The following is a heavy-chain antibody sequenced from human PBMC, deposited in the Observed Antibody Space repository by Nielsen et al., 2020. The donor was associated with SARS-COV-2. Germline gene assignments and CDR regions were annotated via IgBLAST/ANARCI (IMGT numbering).Heavy chain of an antibody. V-gene: IGHV1-46*01. CDR1: GYIFTSHY. CDR3: ARGGLVVVDSFDY. D-gene: IGHD2-15*01. CDR2: INSSGGRT. J-gene: IGHJ4*02. Sequence: ASVKVSCKTSGYIFTSHYVHWVRQAPGQGLEWMGLINSSGGRTIYAQMFQGRVTVTRDTSTSTVYMELSSLRSEDTAVYYCARGGLVVVDSFDYWGQGTLVTVSS.